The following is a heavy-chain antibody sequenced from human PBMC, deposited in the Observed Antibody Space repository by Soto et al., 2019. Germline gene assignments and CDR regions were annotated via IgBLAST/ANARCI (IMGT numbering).Heavy chain of an antibody. V-gene: IGHV4-31*03. J-gene: IGHJ5*02. D-gene: IGHD3-3*01. Sequence: QVQLQESGPGLVKPSQTLSLTCTVSGGSISSGGYYWSWIRQHPGKGLEWIWYIYYSGSTYYNPSLQSRVTISVDTSKNPFSLKLSSVTAEDTAVYYCARETRIDDFWSGYRPWGQETLVTVSS. CDR1: GGSISSGGYY. CDR2: IYYSGST. CDR3: ARETRIDDFWSGYRP.